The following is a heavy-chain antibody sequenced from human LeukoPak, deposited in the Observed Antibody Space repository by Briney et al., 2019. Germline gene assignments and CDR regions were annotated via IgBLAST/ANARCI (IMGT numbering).Heavy chain of an antibody. Sequence: SETLSLTCTVSGASINNYYWSWIRQPPGKGLEWIGYVFYSGTTNYNPSLKSRVTISVDTSKNQFSLKLSPVTAADTAVYYCARGGYNSGWSNFDYWGQGTLVTVSS. CDR1: GASINNYY. CDR3: ARGGYNSGWSNFDY. V-gene: IGHV4-59*01. J-gene: IGHJ4*02. CDR2: VFYSGTT. D-gene: IGHD6-19*01.